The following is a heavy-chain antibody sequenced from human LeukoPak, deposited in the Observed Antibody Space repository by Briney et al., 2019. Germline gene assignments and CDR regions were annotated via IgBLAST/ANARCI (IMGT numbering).Heavy chain of an antibody. V-gene: IGHV3-23*01. CDR3: ARKAQYNGHYPLDY. D-gene: IGHD1-7*01. CDR1: GFTFTSYS. J-gene: IGHJ4*02. Sequence: GGSLRLSCAASGFTFTSYSMSWVRQAPGEGLEWVSGTSDRGDYTYYADSVKGRFTISRDSSKNTLFLQMNSLRAEDTALYFCARKAQYNGHYPLDYWGQGTLVTVSS. CDR2: TSDRGDYT.